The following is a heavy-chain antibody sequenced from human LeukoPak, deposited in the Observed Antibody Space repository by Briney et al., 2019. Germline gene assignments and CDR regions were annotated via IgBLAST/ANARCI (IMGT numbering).Heavy chain of an antibody. CDR1: GGSISSSSYY. D-gene: IGHD2-2*02. J-gene: IGHJ4*02. Sequence: PSETVSLTCTVSGGSISSSSYYWGWIRQPPGKGLEWIGSIYYSGSTYYHPSLKSRVTISVDTSKTQFSLKLSSVTAADTAVYYCARAPLYWQQLTHFDYWGQGTLVTVSS. CDR2: IYYSGST. CDR3: ARAPLYWQQLTHFDY. V-gene: IGHV4-39*07.